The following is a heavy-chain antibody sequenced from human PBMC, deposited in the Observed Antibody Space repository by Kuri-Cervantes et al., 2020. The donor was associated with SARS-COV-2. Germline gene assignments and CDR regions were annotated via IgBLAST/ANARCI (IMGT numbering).Heavy chain of an antibody. CDR1: GGSISSSSYY. D-gene: IGHD2-2*01. J-gene: IGHJ4*02. CDR3: ATSQLPNAHFDY. CDR2: IYYSGST. Sequence: SETLSLTCTVSGGSISSSSYYWGWIRQPPGKGLEWIGSIYYSGSTYYNPSLKSRVTISVDTSKNQFSLKLSSVTAADTAVYYCATSQLPNAHFDYWGQGTLVTVSS. V-gene: IGHV4-39*07.